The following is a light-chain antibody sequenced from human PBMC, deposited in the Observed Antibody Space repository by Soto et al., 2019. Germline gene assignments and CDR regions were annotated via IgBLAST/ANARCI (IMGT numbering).Light chain of an antibody. CDR2: GAS. J-gene: IGKJ5*01. Sequence: EFVWTQSPATLSLSPGERATLSCRASQSVSSYLAWYQQKPGQAPRLLIYGASTRATGIPARFSGSGSGTEFTLTISSLQSEDFAVYYCQQYGSSPFTFGQGTRLEIK. CDR3: QQYGSSPFT. CDR1: QSVSSY. V-gene: IGKV3-15*01.